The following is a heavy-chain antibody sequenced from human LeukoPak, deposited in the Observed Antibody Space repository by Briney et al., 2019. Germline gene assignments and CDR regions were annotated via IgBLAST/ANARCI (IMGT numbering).Heavy chain of an antibody. CDR1: GYTFTGYY. Sequence: ASVKVSCKASGYTFTGYYMHWVRQAPGQGLEWMGWINPNSGDTNYAQKFQGRVTMTRDTSISTAYMELTRLRSDDTAVYYCARAAGDCSGGSCYVWFFDYWGQGTLVTVSS. V-gene: IGHV1-2*02. D-gene: IGHD2-15*01. CDR3: ARAAGDCSGGSCYVWFFDY. J-gene: IGHJ4*02. CDR2: INPNSGDT.